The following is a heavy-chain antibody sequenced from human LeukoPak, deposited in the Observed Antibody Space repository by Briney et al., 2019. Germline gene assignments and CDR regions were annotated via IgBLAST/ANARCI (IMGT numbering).Heavy chain of an antibody. V-gene: IGHV4-59*01. Sequence: PSETLSLTCTVSGGSISSYYWSWTRQPPGKGLEWIGYIYYSGSTNYNPSLKSRVTISVDTSKNQFPLKLSSVTAADTAVYYCARKSYYYDSSGYPVSYYFDYWGQGTLVTVSS. CDR2: IYYSGST. D-gene: IGHD3-22*01. J-gene: IGHJ4*02. CDR3: ARKSYYYDSSGYPVSYYFDY. CDR1: GGSISSYY.